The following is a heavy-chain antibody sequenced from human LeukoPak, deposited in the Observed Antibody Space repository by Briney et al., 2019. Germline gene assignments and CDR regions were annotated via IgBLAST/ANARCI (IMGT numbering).Heavy chain of an antibody. CDR2: IYYSGST. Sequence: SETLSLTCTVSGGSISSSSYYWGWIRQPPGEGLEWIGSIYYSGSTYYNPSLKSRVTISVDTSKNQFSLKLSSVTAADTAVYYCARRAIQLWSPVDYWGQGTLVTVSS. CDR3: ARRAIQLWSPVDY. D-gene: IGHD5-18*01. J-gene: IGHJ4*02. CDR1: GGSISSSSYY. V-gene: IGHV4-39*01.